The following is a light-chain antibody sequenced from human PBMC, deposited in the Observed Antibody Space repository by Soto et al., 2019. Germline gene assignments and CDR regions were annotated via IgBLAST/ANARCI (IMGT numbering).Light chain of an antibody. CDR3: QQLNNYPRALT. V-gene: IGKV1-9*01. CDR2: AAS. Sequence: DIKLTQSPSFLSASVGDRVTITCRASQGISNNLAWYQHNPGKPPKLLIYAASTLQSGVPSRFSGSGSGTEFTLTISSLQPEDFATYYCQQLNNYPRALTFGGGTKVEIK. CDR1: QGISNN. J-gene: IGKJ4*01.